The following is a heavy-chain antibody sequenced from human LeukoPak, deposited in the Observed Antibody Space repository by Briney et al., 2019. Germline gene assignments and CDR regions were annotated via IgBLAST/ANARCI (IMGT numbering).Heavy chain of an antibody. D-gene: IGHD2-2*01. CDR2: ISSSSSYI. Sequence: GSLRLSCAASGFTFSSYSMNWVRQAPGKGLEWVLSISSSSSYIYYADSVKGRFTISRDNAKNSLYLQMNSLRAEDTAVYYCARDRGRSNSYCSSTSCLPRAFDYWGQGTLVTVSS. J-gene: IGHJ4*02. V-gene: IGHV3-21*01. CDR1: GFTFSSYS. CDR3: ARDRGRSNSYCSSTSCLPRAFDY.